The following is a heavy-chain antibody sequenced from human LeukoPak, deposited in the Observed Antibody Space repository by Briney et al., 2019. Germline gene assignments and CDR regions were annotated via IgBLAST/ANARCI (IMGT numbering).Heavy chain of an antibody. CDR2: IWYDGTNK. CDR3: ARGQHSPDY. Sequence: PGRSLRLSCAASGFMLRTYGMQWVRQAPGKGLEWVAVIWYDGTNKYYIDSVKGRFTISRDNSKNTLYLQMNSLRAEDTAVYFCARGQHSPDYWGQGTLVTVSS. V-gene: IGHV3-33*01. D-gene: IGHD2-15*01. CDR1: GFMLRTYG. J-gene: IGHJ4*02.